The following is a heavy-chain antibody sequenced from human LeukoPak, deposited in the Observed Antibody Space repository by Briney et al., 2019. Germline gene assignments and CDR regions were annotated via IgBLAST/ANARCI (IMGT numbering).Heavy chain of an antibody. V-gene: IGHV1-18*01. CDR2: ISAYNGNT. Sequence: ASVKVSCKASGYTFTSYGISWVRQAPGQGLEWMGWISAYNGNTNYAQKFQGRVTITADESTSTAYMELSSLRSEDTAVYYCARVAAAAGTVDYWGQGTLVTVSS. CDR1: GYTFTSYG. CDR3: ARVAAAAGTVDY. D-gene: IGHD6-13*01. J-gene: IGHJ4*02.